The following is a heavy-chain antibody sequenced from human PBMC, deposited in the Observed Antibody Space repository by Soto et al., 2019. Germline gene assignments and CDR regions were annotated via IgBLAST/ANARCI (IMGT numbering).Heavy chain of an antibody. V-gene: IGHV3-30*04. CDR3: AREGSGDAYSAGGAMDC. CDR1: GFSFSSYV. D-gene: IGHD4-4*01. Sequence: GGSLRLSCETSGFSFSSYVLHWVRQAPGKGLEWVAVLSYYERDKYYADSVKGRFTISRDNSKNTLYLQMNSLRTEDTAVYYCAREGSGDAYSAGGAMDCWGQGTLVTVSS. CDR2: LSYYERDK. J-gene: IGHJ4*02.